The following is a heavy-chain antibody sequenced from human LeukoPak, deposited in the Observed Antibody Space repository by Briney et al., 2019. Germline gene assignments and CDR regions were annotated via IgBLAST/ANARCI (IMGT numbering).Heavy chain of an antibody. CDR1: GYTFTGYY. J-gene: IGHJ4*02. CDR2: INPNSGGT. D-gene: IGHD5-18*01. Sequence: ASVKVSCKASGYTFTGYYMHWVRQSPGQGLEWMGWINPNSGGTNYGQTFQGRFTMTRATSISTAYMELSRLRSDDTAVYYCAKAKSYLWGQGTLVTVSS. CDR3: AKAKSYL. V-gene: IGHV1-2*02.